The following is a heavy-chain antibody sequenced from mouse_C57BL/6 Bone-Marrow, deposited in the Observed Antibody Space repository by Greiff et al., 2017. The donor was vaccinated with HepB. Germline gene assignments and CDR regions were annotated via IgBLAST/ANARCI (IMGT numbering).Heavy chain of an antibody. D-gene: IGHD1-1*01. J-gene: IGHJ3*01. Sequence: VQLQQPGAELVRPGTSVKLSCKASGYTFTSYWMHWVKQRPGQGLEWIGVIDPSDSYTNYNQKFKGKATLTVDTSSSTAYMQLSSLTSEDSAVYYCVYGSSWFAYWGQGTRVTVSA. CDR1: GYTFTSYW. CDR3: VYGSSWFAY. V-gene: IGHV1-59*01. CDR2: IDPSDSYT.